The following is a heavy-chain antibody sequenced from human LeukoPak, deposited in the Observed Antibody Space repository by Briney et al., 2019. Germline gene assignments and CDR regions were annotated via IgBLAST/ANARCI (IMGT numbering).Heavy chain of an antibody. CDR2: SYYSGST. CDR1: GGSISSYY. J-gene: IGHJ6*02. D-gene: IGHD4-11*01. V-gene: IGHV4-59*01. Sequence: PSETLSLTCTGSGGSISSYYWSGIRQPPGKGLEGIGYSYYSGSTNYNPSRKSRVTISVDTSKNQFSLKLSSVTAADTAVYYCASGPTVTVNHGAYYYGMDVWGQGTTVTVSS. CDR3: ASGPTVTVNHGAYYYGMDV.